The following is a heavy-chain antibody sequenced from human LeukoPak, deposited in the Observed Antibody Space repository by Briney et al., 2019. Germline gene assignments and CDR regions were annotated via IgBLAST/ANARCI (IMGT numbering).Heavy chain of an antibody. D-gene: IGHD4-17*01. V-gene: IGHV3-33*06. CDR1: GFTFSSYG. Sequence: GGSLRLSCAASGFTFSSYGMHWVRQAPGKGLEWVAVIWCDGSNKYYADSVKGRFTISRDNSRNTLYLQMNSLRAEDTAVSYCAKALYGDYNWFDPGGQGTLVTVSS. CDR3: AKALYGDYNWFDP. J-gene: IGHJ5*02. CDR2: IWCDGSNK.